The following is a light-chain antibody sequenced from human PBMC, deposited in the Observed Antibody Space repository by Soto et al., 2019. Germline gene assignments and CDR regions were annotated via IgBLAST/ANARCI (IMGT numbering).Light chain of an antibody. Sequence: EIVLTQSPGTLSLSPGERATLSCRASQTVTSSYLAWYQQKPGQAPRLLVFGGSSRATGIPDRFRGVGSGTYFTLTINRLEPEDSAVYYCQQYGSSPVTFGGGTKVEI. V-gene: IGKV3-20*01. CDR2: GGS. CDR1: QTVTSSY. J-gene: IGKJ4*01. CDR3: QQYGSSPVT.